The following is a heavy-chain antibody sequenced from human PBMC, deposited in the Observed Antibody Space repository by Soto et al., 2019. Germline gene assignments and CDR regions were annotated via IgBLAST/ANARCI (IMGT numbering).Heavy chain of an antibody. J-gene: IGHJ4*02. V-gene: IGHV3-30-3*01. CDR1: GFTFSNYA. Sequence: GGSLRLSCAASGFTFSNYAIHWVRQAPGKGLEWVAVISYDGSNKYYADSVKGRFTISRDDSKNTLFVQINSPRAEDTAVYYCARVADRHTVATYFDYWGQGTLVTVSS. CDR2: ISYDGSNK. CDR3: ARVADRHTVATYFDY. D-gene: IGHD4-4*01.